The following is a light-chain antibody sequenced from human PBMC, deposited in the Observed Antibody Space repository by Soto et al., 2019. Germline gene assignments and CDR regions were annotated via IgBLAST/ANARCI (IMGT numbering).Light chain of an antibody. V-gene: IGLV2-14*01. CDR2: EVS. CDR3: TSYLCSSGHFV. Sequence: QSALTQPASVSGSPGQSITISCTGSSSDFTTYHYVSWYRQHPGKAPKLMIYEVSHRPSGVSNRFSGSKSGNTASLTITGLQAEDEADYYCTSYLCSSGHFVFGTGTKVTVL. CDR1: SSDFTTYHY. J-gene: IGLJ1*01.